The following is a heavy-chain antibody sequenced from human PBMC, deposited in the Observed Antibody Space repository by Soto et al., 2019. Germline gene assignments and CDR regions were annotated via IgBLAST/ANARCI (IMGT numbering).Heavy chain of an antibody. Sequence: GGSLRLSCAASGFTFSSYAMHWVRQAPGKGLEWAAVISYDGSNKYYADSVKGRFTISRDNSKNALYLQMNSLRAEDTAVYYCARGKTPMVRGVNAGMDVWGQGTTVTVSS. D-gene: IGHD3-10*01. CDR3: ARGKTPMVRGVNAGMDV. J-gene: IGHJ6*02. CDR2: ISYDGSNK. CDR1: GFTFSSYA. V-gene: IGHV3-30-3*01.